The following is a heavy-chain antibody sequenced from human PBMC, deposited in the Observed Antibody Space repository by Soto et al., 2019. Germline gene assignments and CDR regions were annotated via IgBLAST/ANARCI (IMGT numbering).Heavy chain of an antibody. J-gene: IGHJ4*02. CDR1: GYTFSNFW. CDR2: IYPGDHET. CDR3: ARSPRSSPYFDY. D-gene: IGHD6-13*01. V-gene: IGHV5-51*01. Sequence: GESLKISCQSSGYTFSNFWIGWVRQLPGKGLEWMGIIYPGDHETRYSPSFHGKVTISADRSINTAYLQWNSLEASDTAFYFCARSPRSSPYFDYWGQGTLVTVSS.